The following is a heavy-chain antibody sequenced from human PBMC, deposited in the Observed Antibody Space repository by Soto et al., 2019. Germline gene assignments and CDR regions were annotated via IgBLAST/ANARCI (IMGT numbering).Heavy chain of an antibody. V-gene: IGHV3-30*18. CDR3: AKDGSRGFFDY. CDR1: GFTFSSYG. J-gene: IGHJ4*02. Sequence: PGGSLRLSCAASGFTFSSYGMHWVRQAPGKGLEWVAVISYDGGNKYYADSVKGRFTISRDNSKNTLYLQMNSLRAEDTAVYYCAKDGSRGFFDYWGQGTLVTVSS. D-gene: IGHD5-12*01. CDR2: ISYDGGNK.